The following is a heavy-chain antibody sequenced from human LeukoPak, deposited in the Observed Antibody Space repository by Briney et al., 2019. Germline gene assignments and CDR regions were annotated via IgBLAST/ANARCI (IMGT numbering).Heavy chain of an antibody. CDR2: IFYSGRT. CDR1: GGSISSSNW. Sequence: SETLSLTCAVSGGSISSSNWWSWVRQTPGKGLEWIGSIFYSGRTYYNPSLKSRVTLSVDTSKNQFSLRLSSVNAADTAVYYCARDILATSIAAPYYWGQGTLVTVSS. V-gene: IGHV4-4*02. D-gene: IGHD6-13*01. J-gene: IGHJ4*02. CDR3: ARDILATSIAAPYY.